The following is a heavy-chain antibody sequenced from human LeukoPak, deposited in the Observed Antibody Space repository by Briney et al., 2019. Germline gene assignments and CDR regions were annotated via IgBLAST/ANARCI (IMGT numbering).Heavy chain of an antibody. CDR3: AKNGDRGAYCSGGSCYPYYYYYMDV. V-gene: IGHV3-23*01. D-gene: IGHD2-15*01. J-gene: IGHJ6*03. CDR2: INGSGGST. CDR1: GFTFSNYA. Sequence: GGSLRLSCAASGFTFSNYAMSWARQAPGKGLEWVSDINGSGGSTYYADSVKGRFTISRDNSKNTLFLQVNSLRAEDTAIYYCAKNGDRGAYCSGGSCYPYYYYYMDVWGKGTTVTISS.